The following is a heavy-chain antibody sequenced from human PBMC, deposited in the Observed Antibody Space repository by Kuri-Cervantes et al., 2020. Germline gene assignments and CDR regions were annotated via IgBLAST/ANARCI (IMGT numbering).Heavy chain of an antibody. J-gene: IGHJ4*02. CDR2: IKQDGSEK. V-gene: IGHV3-7*03. Sequence: GGSLRLSCAASGFTFSSYWMSWVRQTPGKGLEWVANIKQDGSEKYYVDSVKGRFTISRDNSKNSLYLQMNSLRTEDTALYYCAKDGYNGALDYWGQGTLVTVSS. D-gene: IGHD5-24*01. CDR1: GFTFSSYW. CDR3: AKDGYNGALDY.